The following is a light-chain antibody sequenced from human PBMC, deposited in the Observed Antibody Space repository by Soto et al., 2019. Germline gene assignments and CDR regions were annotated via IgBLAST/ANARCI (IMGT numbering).Light chain of an antibody. CDR2: GND. J-gene: IGLJ2*01. CDR3: AAWDDSLYGVV. V-gene: IGLV1-44*01. CDR1: SSNIGGNI. Sequence: QSVLTQPPSASGTPGQRVTISCSGSSSNIGGNIVNWYQQLPGTAPKLLIFGNDQRPSWVPDRFSGSKSGTSAPLAISGLQSEDEANYYCAAWDDSLYGVVFGGGTQLTVL.